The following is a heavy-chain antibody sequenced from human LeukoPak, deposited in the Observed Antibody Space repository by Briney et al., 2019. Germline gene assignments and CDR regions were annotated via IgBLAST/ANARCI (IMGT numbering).Heavy chain of an antibody. V-gene: IGHV1-46*01. J-gene: IGHJ5*02. D-gene: IGHD4-11*01. CDR2: INPSGDTT. CDR3: ARDLSYSDSYWWLDP. Sequence: ASVKVSCKASGATFSSYTISWVRQAPGQGHGRMGVINPSGDTTHYGQKFQGRVTITRDTSTSTLYMELSSLRSEDTAVYYCARDLSYSDSYWWLDPWGQGTLVTVSS. CDR1: GATFSSYT.